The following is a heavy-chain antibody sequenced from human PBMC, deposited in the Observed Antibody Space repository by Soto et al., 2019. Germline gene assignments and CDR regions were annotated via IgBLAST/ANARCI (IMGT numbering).Heavy chain of an antibody. D-gene: IGHD2-21*01. Sequence: GGSLRLSCAASGFTVSNSYMSWVRQAPGKGLEWVSVIYSGGSTYYADSVKGRFTISRDSSKNTLYLQMNSLRAEDTAVYYCARGFQSSFGYWGQGXLVTVSS. J-gene: IGHJ4*02. CDR1: GFTVSNSY. V-gene: IGHV3-53*01. CDR3: ARGFQSSFGY. CDR2: IYSGGST.